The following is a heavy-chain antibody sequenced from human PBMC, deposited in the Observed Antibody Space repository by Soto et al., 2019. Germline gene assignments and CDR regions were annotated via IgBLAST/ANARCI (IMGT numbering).Heavy chain of an antibody. CDR3: ARDPEAAADYFDY. CDR1: GVSFSSYW. D-gene: IGHD6-13*01. J-gene: IGHJ4*02. CDR2: IKQDGSEK. Sequence: QPGGCVRLSCAASGVSFSSYWMSWIRQAPGKGLEWVANIKQDGSEKYYVDSVKGRFTISRDNAKNSLYLQMNSLRAEDTAVYYCARDPEAAADYFDYWGQGT. V-gene: IGHV3-7*04.